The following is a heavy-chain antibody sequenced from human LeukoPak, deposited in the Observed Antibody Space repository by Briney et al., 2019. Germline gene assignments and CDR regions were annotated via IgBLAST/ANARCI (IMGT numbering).Heavy chain of an antibody. CDR2: IYYSGST. D-gene: IGHD3-22*01. J-gene: IGHJ4*02. Sequence: PSETLSLTCTVSGGSISSSSYYWGWIRQPPGKGLEWIGSIYYSGSTYYNPSLKSRVTISVDTSKNQFSLKLSSVTAADTAVYYCAGLLGYYDSSGYYRAFDYWGQGTLVTVSS. CDR1: GGSISSSSYY. V-gene: IGHV4-39*07. CDR3: AGLLGYYDSSGYYRAFDY.